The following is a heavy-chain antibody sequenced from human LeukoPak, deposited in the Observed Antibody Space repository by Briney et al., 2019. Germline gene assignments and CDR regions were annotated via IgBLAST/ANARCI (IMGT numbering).Heavy chain of an antibody. Sequence: GGSLRLSCAASGFTFSSYGMHWVRQAPGKGLEWVAVIWYDGSNKYYADSVKGRFTISRDNSKNTLYLQMNSLRAEDTAVYYCARVHCSSTSCPYPYCYYGMDVWGKGTTVTVSS. CDR3: ARVHCSSTSCPYPYCYYGMDV. J-gene: IGHJ6*04. V-gene: IGHV3-33*01. CDR1: GFTFSSYG. D-gene: IGHD2-2*01. CDR2: IWYDGSNK.